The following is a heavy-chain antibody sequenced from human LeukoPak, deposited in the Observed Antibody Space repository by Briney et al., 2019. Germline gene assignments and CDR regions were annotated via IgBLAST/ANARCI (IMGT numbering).Heavy chain of an antibody. D-gene: IGHD3-10*01. CDR3: ARGRKLLWFGEFLY. CDR1: GFTFSSYA. V-gene: IGHV3-64*01. CDR2: INSNGGST. J-gene: IGHJ4*02. Sequence: GGSLRLSCAASGFTFSSYAMHWVRQAPGKGLEYVSAINSNGGSTYYANSVKGRFTISRDNSKNTLYLQMGSLRAEDMAVYYCARGRKLLWFGEFLYWGQGTLVTVSS.